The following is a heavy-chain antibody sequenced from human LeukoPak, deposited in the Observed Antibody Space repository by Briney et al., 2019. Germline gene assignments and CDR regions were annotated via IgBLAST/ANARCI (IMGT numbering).Heavy chain of an antibody. J-gene: IGHJ4*02. Sequence: PGGSLRLSCAASGFTFSSYGMHWVRQAPGKGLEWLAHIKQDGGEKYYVDSVKGRFTISRDNAKNSLYLQMNSLRAEDTAVYYCARENPYSSSSPMWYWGQGTLVTVSS. V-gene: IGHV3-7*01. CDR1: GFTFSSYG. CDR3: ARENPYSSSSPMWY. D-gene: IGHD6-6*01. CDR2: IKQDGGEK.